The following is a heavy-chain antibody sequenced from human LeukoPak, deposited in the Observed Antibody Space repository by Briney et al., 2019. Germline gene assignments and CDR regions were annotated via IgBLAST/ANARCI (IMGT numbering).Heavy chain of an antibody. J-gene: IGHJ5*02. V-gene: IGHV1-69*04. CDR1: GGTFSSYA. D-gene: IGHD1-26*01. Sequence: ASVKVFCKASGGTFSSYAISWVRQAPGQGLEWMGRIIPILGIANYAQKFQGRVTITADKSTSTAYMELSSLRSEDTAVYYCARAPRPSIVGATSWFDPWGQGTLVTVSS. CDR2: IIPILGIA. CDR3: ARAPRPSIVGATSWFDP.